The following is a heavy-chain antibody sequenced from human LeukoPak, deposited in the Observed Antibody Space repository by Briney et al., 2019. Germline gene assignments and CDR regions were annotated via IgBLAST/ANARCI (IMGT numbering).Heavy chain of an antibody. CDR2: IRYDENNK. V-gene: IGHV3-30*02. CDR3: ARDPTYYYDSSGYYTSH. J-gene: IGHJ4*02. CDR1: GFTFSSYG. Sequence: GGSLRLSCAASGFTFSSYGMHWVRQAPGKGLEWVAFIRYDENNKYYADSVKGRFTISRDNSKNTLYLQMNSLRAEDTAVYYCARDPTYYYDSSGYYTSHWGQGTLVTVSS. D-gene: IGHD3-22*01.